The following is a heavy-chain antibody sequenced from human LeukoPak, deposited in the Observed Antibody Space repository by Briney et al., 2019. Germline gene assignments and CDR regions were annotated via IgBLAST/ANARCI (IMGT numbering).Heavy chain of an antibody. CDR1: GGSITTYY. CDR2: MYHTGST. D-gene: IGHD6-19*01. V-gene: IGHV4-59*08. CDR3: ARTLADYYFDS. J-gene: IGHJ4*02. Sequence: PSETLSLTCSVSGGSITTYYWSWIRQPPGKGLEWIGYMYHTGSTGYNPSLKSRVTISVGTSKNQFSLRLNSVTAADTAVYYCARTLADYYFDSWGQGILVTVSS.